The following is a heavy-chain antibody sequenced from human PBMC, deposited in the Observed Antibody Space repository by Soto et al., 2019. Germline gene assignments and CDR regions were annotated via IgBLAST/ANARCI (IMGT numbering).Heavy chain of an antibody. CDR1: GFTFSSYA. V-gene: IGHV3-23*01. CDR3: AKDGVGEGQYYYDSSGYYYDAFDI. Sequence: PVGSLRLSCAASGFTFSSYAMSWVRHSPGKGLEWVSAISGSGGSTYYADSVKGRFTISRDNSKNTLYLQMNSLRAEDTAVYYCAKDGVGEGQYYYDSSGYYYDAFDIWGQGTMVNVSS. CDR2: ISGSGGST. D-gene: IGHD3-22*01. J-gene: IGHJ3*02.